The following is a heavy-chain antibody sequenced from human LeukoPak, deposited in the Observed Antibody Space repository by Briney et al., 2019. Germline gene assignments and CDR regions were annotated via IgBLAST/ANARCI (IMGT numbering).Heavy chain of an antibody. CDR3: ARGHFGVVLDY. D-gene: IGHD3-3*01. Sequence: GGSLRLSCVGSGFTFSSYSMIWVRQAPGKGLEWVSSIRGDSTETRHADSLMGRFTISRDNAKKSLYLQMNSLRAEDTAVYYCARGHFGVVLDYWGQGTLVTVSS. CDR1: GFTFSSYS. V-gene: IGHV3-21*01. CDR2: IRGDSTET. J-gene: IGHJ4*02.